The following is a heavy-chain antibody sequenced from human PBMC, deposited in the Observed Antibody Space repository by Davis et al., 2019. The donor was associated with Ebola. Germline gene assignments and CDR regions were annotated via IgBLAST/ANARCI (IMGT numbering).Heavy chain of an antibody. D-gene: IGHD2-15*01. J-gene: IGHJ4*02. CDR3: AKLRGFWTDIVVVVAATDYGYFDY. CDR1: GFTFSSYA. CDR2: ISGSGGST. V-gene: IGHV3-23*01. Sequence: PGGSLRLSCAASGFTFSSYAMSWVRQAPGKGLEWVSAISGSGGSTYYADSVKGRFTISRDNSKNTLYLQMNSLRAEDTAVYYCAKLRGFWTDIVVVVAATDYGYFDYWGQGTLVTVSS.